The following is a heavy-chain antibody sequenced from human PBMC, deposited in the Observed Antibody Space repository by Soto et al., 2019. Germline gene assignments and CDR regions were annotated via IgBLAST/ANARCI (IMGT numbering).Heavy chain of an antibody. CDR1: GFSLSTSGVG. CDR3: AHRNYFDY. V-gene: IGHV2-5*02. Sequence: QITLKESGPTLVNPTQTLTLTCTFSGFSLSTSGVGVGWIRQPPGKALEWLGFIYWDDSKYYSPSLKSRLSITKDTSKNQVVRSLTNMDSLDTATYYCAHRNYFDYWGPGTLVTVSS. CDR2: IYWDDSK. J-gene: IGHJ4*02.